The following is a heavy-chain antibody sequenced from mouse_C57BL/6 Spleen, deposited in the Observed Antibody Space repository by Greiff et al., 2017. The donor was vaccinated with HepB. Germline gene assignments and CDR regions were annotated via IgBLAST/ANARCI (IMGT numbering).Heavy chain of an antibody. Sequence: QVQLKESGAELVRPGTSVKMSCKASGYTFTNYWIGWAKQRPGHGLEWIGDIYPGGGYTNYNEKFKGKATLTADKSSSTAYMQFSSLTSEDSAIYYCARYGDGSSWFAYWGQGTLVTVSA. CDR1: GYTFTNYW. CDR2: IYPGGGYT. D-gene: IGHD1-1*01. CDR3: ARYGDGSSWFAY. J-gene: IGHJ3*01. V-gene: IGHV1-63*01.